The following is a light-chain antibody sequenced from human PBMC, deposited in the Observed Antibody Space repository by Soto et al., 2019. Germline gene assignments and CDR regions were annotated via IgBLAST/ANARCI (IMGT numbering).Light chain of an antibody. V-gene: IGLV1-47*02. CDR1: SSNIGKNS. CDR2: SNN. J-gene: IGLJ1*01. CDR3: AAWDDGLSGYV. Sequence: QSVLTQPPSASGTPGQRVTTPCSGSSSNIGKNSVYWYQQFPGTAPKLLIYSNNKRPSGVPDRFSASKSGTSASLAISGLRSEDEAEYYCAAWDDGLSGYVFGTGTKVTVL.